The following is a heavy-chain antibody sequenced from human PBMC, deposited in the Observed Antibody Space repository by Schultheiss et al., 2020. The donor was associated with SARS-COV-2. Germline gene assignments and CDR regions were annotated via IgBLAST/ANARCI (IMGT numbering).Heavy chain of an antibody. D-gene: IGHD1-26*01. CDR1: GGSFSGYY. CDR2: INHSGST. J-gene: IGHJ6*02. CDR3: ATGSVGI. Sequence: SETLSLTCAVYGGSFSGYYWSWIRQPPGKGLEWIGEINHSGSTNYNPSLKSRVTISVDTSKNQFSLKLSSVTAADTAVYYCATGSVGIWGQGTTVTVSS. V-gene: IGHV4-34*01.